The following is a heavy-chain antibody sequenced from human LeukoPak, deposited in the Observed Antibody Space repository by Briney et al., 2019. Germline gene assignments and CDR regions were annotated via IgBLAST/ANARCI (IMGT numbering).Heavy chain of an antibody. J-gene: IGHJ6*02. CDR1: GFTFSSYG. Sequence: GGSLRLSCAASGFTFSSYGMHWVRQAPGKGLEWVAVISYDGNNRYYADSVKGRFTISRDNSKNTLYLQMNSLRAEDTAVYYCAKDRIVVVTTPFYYGMDVWGQGTTVTVSS. CDR2: ISYDGNNR. D-gene: IGHD2-21*02. CDR3: AKDRIVVVTTPFYYGMDV. V-gene: IGHV3-30*18.